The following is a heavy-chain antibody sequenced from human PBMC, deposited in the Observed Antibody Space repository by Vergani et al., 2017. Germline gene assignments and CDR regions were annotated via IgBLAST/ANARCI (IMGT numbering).Heavy chain of an antibody. CDR1: GGLFTNYV. J-gene: IGHJ4*02. D-gene: IGHD2-15*01. V-gene: IGHV1-69*15. CDR3: AGAGYCSGGNCFRDY. Sequence: QVQLVQSGAEVKRPGSSVKVSCKASGGLFTNYVITWVRQVPGQGFEWMGRVIPKFGTSHTAQEFQGRVTITADVSTNTAYMELTSLRYEDTAIYYCAGAGYCSGGNCFRDYWGQGTLVTVSS. CDR2: VIPKFGTS.